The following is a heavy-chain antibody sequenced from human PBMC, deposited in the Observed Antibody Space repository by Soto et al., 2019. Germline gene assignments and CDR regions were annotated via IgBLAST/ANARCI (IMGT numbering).Heavy chain of an antibody. CDR2: INHSGST. Sequence: TSETMSLTCAVYGGSFGGYYWSWILQPPGKGLEWIGEINHSGSTNYNPSLKSRVTISVDTSKNQFSLKLSSVTAADTAVYYCARGRGYCSSTSCLVFRYYYYMDVWGKGTTVTVSS. J-gene: IGHJ6*03. V-gene: IGHV4-34*01. CDR1: GGSFGGYY. CDR3: ARGRGYCSSTSCLVFRYYYYMDV. D-gene: IGHD2-2*01.